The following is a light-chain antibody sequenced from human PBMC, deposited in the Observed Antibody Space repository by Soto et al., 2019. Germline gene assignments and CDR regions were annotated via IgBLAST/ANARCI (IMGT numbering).Light chain of an antibody. V-gene: IGKV1-12*01. CDR2: AAS. CDR3: QQADSLPLT. J-gene: IGKJ4*01. CDR1: QFISSW. Sequence: DIQMTQSPSSVSASLGDRVTITCRASQFISSWVAWYQQKPGKAPKLLIYAASTLHSGVPSRFSASGSGTDFTLTISSLQPEDVATYYCQQADSLPLTFGGGTKVEIK.